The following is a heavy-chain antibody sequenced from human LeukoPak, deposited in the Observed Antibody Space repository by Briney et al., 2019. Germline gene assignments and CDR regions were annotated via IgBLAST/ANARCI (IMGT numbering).Heavy chain of an antibody. V-gene: IGHV1-24*01. CDR3: AIMGARDAFDI. CDR2: FDPEDGET. Sequence: ASVTVSCKVSGYTLTELSMHWVRQAPGKGREWMGGFDPEDGETIYAQKFQGRVTMTKDTSTDTAYMELSSLRSEDTAVYYCAIMGARDAFDIWGQGTMVTVSS. CDR1: GYTLTELS. J-gene: IGHJ3*02. D-gene: IGHD1-26*01.